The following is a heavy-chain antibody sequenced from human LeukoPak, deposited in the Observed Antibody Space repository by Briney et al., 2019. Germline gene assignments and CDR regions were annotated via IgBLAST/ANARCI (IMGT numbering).Heavy chain of an antibody. D-gene: IGHD6-13*01. J-gene: IGHJ4*02. CDR3: ASGTRSSSWYPAVDY. Sequence: SVKVSCKASGCTFSSYTISWVQQAPGQGRKWMGRIIPILGIANYAQKFQGRVTIPADKSTSTAYMELGSLRSEDTAVYYCASGTRSSSWYPAVDYWGQGTLVTVSS. CDR1: GCTFSSYT. V-gene: IGHV1-69*02. CDR2: IIPILGIA.